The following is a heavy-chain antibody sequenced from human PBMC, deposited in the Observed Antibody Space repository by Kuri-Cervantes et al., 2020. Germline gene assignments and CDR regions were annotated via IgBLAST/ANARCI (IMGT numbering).Heavy chain of an antibody. D-gene: IGHD1-1*01. J-gene: IGHJ3*02. V-gene: IGHV4-61*01. Sequence: GSLRLSCTVSGGSVSSGSYYWSWIRQPPGKGLEWIGYIYYSGNTNYNPSLKSRVTISVDTSKNRFSLKLSSVTAADTAVYYCASGRGGAFDIWGQGTMITVSS. CDR2: IYYSGNT. CDR3: ASGRGGAFDI. CDR1: GGSVSSGSYY.